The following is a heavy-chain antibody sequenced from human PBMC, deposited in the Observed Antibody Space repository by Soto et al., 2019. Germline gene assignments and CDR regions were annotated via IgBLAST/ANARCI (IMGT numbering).Heavy chain of an antibody. CDR1: GYTFTSYG. Sequence: QVQLVQSGGEVKKPGASVKLSCTASGYTFTSYGISWVRQAPGQGLEWMGWISAYNGKTNYAQNVQGRVPMTTDTSTRTAYMDLRSMRSDATAVYYCARGGDVNYYHGMDVWGQGTTVTVSS. D-gene: IGHD5-12*01. CDR2: ISAYNGKT. V-gene: IGHV1-18*01. J-gene: IGHJ6*02. CDR3: ARGGDVNYYHGMDV.